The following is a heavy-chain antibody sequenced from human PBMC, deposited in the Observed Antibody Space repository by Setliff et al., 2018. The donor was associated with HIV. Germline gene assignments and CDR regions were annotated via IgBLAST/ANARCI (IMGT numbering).Heavy chain of an antibody. CDR2: IYYSGDT. CDR3: ARVSTYNYGFDFFDY. V-gene: IGHV4-59*12. Sequence: SETLSLTCTVSGGSIKNYYWSWIRQSPEKGLEWIGYIYYSGDTNYNPSLKSRVTMSVDTSRNQFSLKVSSVTAADTAVYYCARVSTYNYGFDFFDYWGQGTLVTVSS. D-gene: IGHD5-18*01. J-gene: IGHJ4*02. CDR1: GGSIKNYY.